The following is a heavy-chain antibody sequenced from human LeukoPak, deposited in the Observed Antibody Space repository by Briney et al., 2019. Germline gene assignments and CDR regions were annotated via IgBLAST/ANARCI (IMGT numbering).Heavy chain of an antibody. D-gene: IGHD6-13*01. CDR3: ARGGGQQLVHFSGAWFDP. CDR1: GDSVSSNSAA. Sequence: SQTLSLTCAISGDSVSSNSAAWNWIRQSPSRGLEWLGRTYYRSKWYNDYAVSVKSRITINPDTSKNQFSLQLNSVTPEDTAVYYCARGGGQQLVHFSGAWFDPWRQGTLVTVSS. CDR2: TYYRSKWYN. J-gene: IGHJ5*02. V-gene: IGHV6-1*01.